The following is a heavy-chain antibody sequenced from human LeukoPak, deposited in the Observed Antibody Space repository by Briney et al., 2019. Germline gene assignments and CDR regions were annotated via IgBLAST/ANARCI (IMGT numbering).Heavy chain of an antibody. CDR3: ARDQVPNIVVVTATMDV. J-gene: IGHJ6*04. CDR2: ISYDGGNK. V-gene: IGHV3-30*04. D-gene: IGHD2-21*02. Sequence: GGSLRLSCAASGFTFSSYAMHSVPQAPGKGLEWVAVISYDGGNKYYAYSVKRRFTISRDNSKNTLYQQMNSLRAEDTAVYYCARDQVPNIVVVTATMDVWGKGTTVTVSS. CDR1: GFTFSSYA.